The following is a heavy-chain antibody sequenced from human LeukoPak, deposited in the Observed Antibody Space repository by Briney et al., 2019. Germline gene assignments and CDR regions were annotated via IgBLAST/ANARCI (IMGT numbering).Heavy chain of an antibody. CDR2: ISGSGGST. CDR1: GFTFSSYA. V-gene: IGHV3-23*01. D-gene: IGHD6-6*01. CDR3: AKVGAARSSYYYYYMDV. J-gene: IGHJ6*03. Sequence: PGGSLRLSCAASGFTFSSYAMSWVRQAPGQGLEWVSAISGSGGSTYYADSVKGRFTISRDNSKNTLYLQMNSLRAEDTAVYYCAKVGAARSSYYYYYMDVWGKGTTVTVSS.